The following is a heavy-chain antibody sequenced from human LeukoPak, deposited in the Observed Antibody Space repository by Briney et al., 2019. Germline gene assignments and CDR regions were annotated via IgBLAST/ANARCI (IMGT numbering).Heavy chain of an antibody. J-gene: IGHJ6*02. V-gene: IGHV3-74*01. CDR3: AREDGDYYYGMDV. D-gene: IGHD3-3*01. CDR1: GFNFSSYW. CDR2: INSDVSST. Sequence: GGSLRLSCAASGFNFSSYWIHWVRQAPGKGLVWVSRINSDVSSTTYADSVKGRFTISRDNGKNTLYLQMNSLRAEDTAVYYCAREDGDYYYGMDVWGQGTTVTVSS.